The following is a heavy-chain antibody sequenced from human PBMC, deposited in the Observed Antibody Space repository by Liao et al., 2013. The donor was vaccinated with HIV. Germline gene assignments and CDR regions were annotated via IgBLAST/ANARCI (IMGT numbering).Heavy chain of an antibody. CDR2: IYTSGST. V-gene: IGHV4-61*02. Sequence: QVQLQESGPGLVKPSQTLSLTCTVSGGSISSGSYYWSWIRQPAGKGLEWIGRIYTSGSTNYNPSLKSRVTISVDTSKNQFSLKLSSVAAADTAVYYCAREKGRDYYDSSGYYFGAFDIWGQGTMVTVSS. CDR3: AREKGRDYYDSSGYYFGAFDI. D-gene: IGHD3-22*01. CDR1: GGSISSGSYY. J-gene: IGHJ3*02.